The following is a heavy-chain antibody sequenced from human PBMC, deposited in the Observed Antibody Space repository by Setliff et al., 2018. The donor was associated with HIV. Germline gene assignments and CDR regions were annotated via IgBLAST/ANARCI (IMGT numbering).Heavy chain of an antibody. CDR1: GDTIGDYY. V-gene: IGHV4-4*07. CDR3: ARDWVTRSNYYGSGSPWYFDF. J-gene: IGHJ2*01. CDR2: VYASAYS. D-gene: IGHD3-10*01. Sequence: SETLSLTCTVSGDTIGDYYWNWIRQPAGKGLEWIGRVYASAYSNYNPSLKSRVTMSVDTSQNQFSLKLRSVNAADTAVYYCARDWVTRSNYYGSGSPWYFDFWGRGILVTVSS.